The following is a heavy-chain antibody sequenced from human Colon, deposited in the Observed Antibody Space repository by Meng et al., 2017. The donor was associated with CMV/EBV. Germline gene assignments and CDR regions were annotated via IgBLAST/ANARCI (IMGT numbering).Heavy chain of an antibody. Sequence: SETLSLTCTVSGGSVSSGSYYWSWIRQPPGKGLEWIGYIHYSGITNYNPSLKSRVTISIDTSRNQFPLKVSAVTAADTAVYYCARVDCSSTSCQFDYWGQGTLVTVSS. V-gene: IGHV4-61*01. D-gene: IGHD2-2*01. J-gene: IGHJ4*02. CDR2: IHYSGIT. CDR3: ARVDCSSTSCQFDY. CDR1: GGSVSSGSYY.